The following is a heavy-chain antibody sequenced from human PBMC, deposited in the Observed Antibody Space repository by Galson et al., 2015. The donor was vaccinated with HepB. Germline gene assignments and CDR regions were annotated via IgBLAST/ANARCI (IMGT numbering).Heavy chain of an antibody. D-gene: IGHD2-2*02. CDR1: GFTFSSYS. CDR2: ISSSSSTI. V-gene: IGHV3-48*04. J-gene: IGHJ6*02. CDR3: TSLLRPYCSSTSCYRSSSYHGMDV. Sequence: SLRLSCAASGFTFSSYSMTWVRQAPGKGLEWVAYISSSSSTIYYADSVKGRFTISRDNAKNSLHLQINSLRAETTAVYYSTSLLRPYCSSTSCYRSSSYHGMDVGGQGTTVTVSS.